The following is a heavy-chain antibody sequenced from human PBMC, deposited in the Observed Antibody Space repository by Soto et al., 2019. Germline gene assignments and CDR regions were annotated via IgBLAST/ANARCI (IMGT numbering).Heavy chain of an antibody. J-gene: IGHJ4*02. CDR1: GGSISSGGYY. D-gene: IGHD3-22*01. V-gene: IGHV4-31*03. CDR3: AREDYYDSSGYYALGY. Sequence: SETLSLTCTVSGGSISSGGYYWSWIRQHPGKGLEWIGYIYYSGSTYYNPSLKSRVTISVDTSKNQFPLKLSSVTAADTAVYYCAREDYYDSSGYYALGYWGQGTLVTVSS. CDR2: IYYSGST.